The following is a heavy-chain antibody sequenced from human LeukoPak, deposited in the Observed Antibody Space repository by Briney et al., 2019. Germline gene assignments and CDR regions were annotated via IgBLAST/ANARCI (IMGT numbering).Heavy chain of an antibody. CDR3: ARDRDGGKYYYESSGYSH. Sequence: NPGESLRLSCAASGFTFSSYGLNWVRQAPGKGLEWVSTISSGGHIYYEDSVKGRFTISRDNAKNSLYLQMNSLRAEDTAVYYCARDRDGGKYYYESSGYSHWGQGILVTVSS. D-gene: IGHD3-22*01. CDR1: GFTFSSYG. CDR2: ISSGGHI. J-gene: IGHJ4*02. V-gene: IGHV3-21*01.